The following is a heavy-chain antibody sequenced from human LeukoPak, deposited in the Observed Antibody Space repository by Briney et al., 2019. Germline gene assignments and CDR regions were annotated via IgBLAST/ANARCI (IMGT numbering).Heavy chain of an antibody. CDR1: GGSISSYY. Sequence: SETLSLTCTVSGGSISSYYWSWIRQPPGKGLEYIGYIYYSGYTNYNPSLKSRVTISVDTSKNQFSLELSSVTAADTAVYYCARETSQKGAHYMDVWGKGTTVTISS. V-gene: IGHV4-59*01. J-gene: IGHJ6*03. CDR3: ARETSQKGAHYMDV. D-gene: IGHD3-16*01. CDR2: IYYSGYT.